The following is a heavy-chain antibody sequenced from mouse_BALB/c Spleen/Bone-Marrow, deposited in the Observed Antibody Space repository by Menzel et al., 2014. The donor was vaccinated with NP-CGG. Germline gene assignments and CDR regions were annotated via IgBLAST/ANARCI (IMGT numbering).Heavy chain of an antibody. J-gene: IGHJ1*01. D-gene: IGHD1-1*01. Sequence: VKLQQSGPELVRPGASVKIPCKASGYTFTGYNMDWVKQSHGKSLEWIGGINPNNGGTIYNEKFKGKATLTVDKSSSTAVMVLRSLSSEYTAVYYRGRRGTTCYWYFDVWGAGTTVTVSS. V-gene: IGHV1-18*01. CDR3: GRRGTTCYWYFDV. CDR1: GYTFTGYN. CDR2: INPNNGGT.